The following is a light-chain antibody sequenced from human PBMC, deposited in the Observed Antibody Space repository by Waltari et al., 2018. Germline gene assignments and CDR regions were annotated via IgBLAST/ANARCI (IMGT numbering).Light chain of an antibody. V-gene: IGKV3-11*01. CDR1: QSISSY. CDR3: QQRSTWPIT. J-gene: IGKJ5*01. CDR2: GAS. Sequence: EIVLTQSPATLSLSTGERATLSCRASQSISSYLAWYQQKPGQAPRLLIYGASNRATGIPARFSGSGSGTDFTLTISSLEPEDFAAYYCQQRSTWPITFGQGTRLEIK.